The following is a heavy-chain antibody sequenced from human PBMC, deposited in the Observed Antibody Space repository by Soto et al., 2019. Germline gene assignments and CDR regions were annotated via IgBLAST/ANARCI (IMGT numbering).Heavy chain of an antibody. CDR2: IYYSGST. CDR3: ARASFFLEWFNWFDP. D-gene: IGHD3-3*01. Sequence: SETLSLTCTVSGGSISSYYWSWIRQPPGKGLEWIGYIYYSGSTNYNPSLKSRVTISVDTSKNQFSLKLSSVTAADTAVYYCARASFFLEWFNWFDPLGQGTLVTVSS. V-gene: IGHV4-59*01. CDR1: GGSISSYY. J-gene: IGHJ5*02.